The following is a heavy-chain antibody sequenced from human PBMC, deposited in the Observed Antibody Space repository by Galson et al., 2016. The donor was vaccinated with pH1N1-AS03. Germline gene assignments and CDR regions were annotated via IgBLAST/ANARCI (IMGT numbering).Heavy chain of an antibody. Sequence: SLRLSCAASGFTFSDSGMHWVRQPPGKGLEWVAVISKDARGKFYADSVKGRFTISRDNSNNTVYLHTNSLRTEDTAVYYCAKMLRGITAVGFESWGQGILVIVSS. CDR1: GFTFSDSG. J-gene: IGHJ5*01. D-gene: IGHD3-10*01. V-gene: IGHV3-30*18. CDR3: AKMLRGITAVGFES. CDR2: ISKDARGK.